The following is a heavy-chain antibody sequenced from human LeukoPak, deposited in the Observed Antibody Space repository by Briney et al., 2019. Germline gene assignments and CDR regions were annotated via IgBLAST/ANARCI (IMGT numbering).Heavy chain of an antibody. D-gene: IGHD3-9*01. CDR3: ARGDYDILISE. J-gene: IGHJ4*02. CDR1: GFTVSSNY. V-gene: IGHV3-53*01. CDR2: IYSGGST. Sequence: GGSLRLSCAASGFTVSSNYMSWVRQAPGKGLEWVSVIYSGGSTYYADSVKGRFTISRDNSKNTLYLQMNSLRVEDTAVYYCARGDYDILISEWGQGTLVTVSS.